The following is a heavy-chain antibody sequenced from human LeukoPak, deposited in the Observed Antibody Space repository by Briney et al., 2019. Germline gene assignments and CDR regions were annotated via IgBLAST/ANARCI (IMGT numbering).Heavy chain of an antibody. J-gene: IGHJ4*02. CDR1: GGSISSYY. CDR2: IYYSGST. V-gene: IGHV4-59*01. D-gene: IGHD6-19*01. CDR3: ARDGDGSGWSDY. Sequence: SETLSLTCTVSGGSISSYYWSWIRQPPGKGLEWIGYIYYSGSTNYNPSLKSRVTISVDTSNNQFSLKLSSVTAADTAVYYCARDGDGSGWSDYWGQGTLVTVSS.